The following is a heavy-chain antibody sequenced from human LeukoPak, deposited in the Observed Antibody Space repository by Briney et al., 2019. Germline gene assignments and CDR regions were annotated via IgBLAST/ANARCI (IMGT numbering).Heavy chain of an antibody. CDR1: GFTFSSYV. V-gene: IGHV3-23*01. Sequence: GGSLRLSCAASGFTFSSYVISWVRQAPGKGLEWVSAISGSGGSTYYADSVKGRFTISRDNSKNTLYLQMNSLRAEDTAVYYCAKDTCSGGSCYSNWFDPWAREPWSPSPQ. J-gene: IGHJ5*02. CDR3: AKDTCSGGSCYSNWFDP. CDR2: ISGSGGST. D-gene: IGHD2-15*01.